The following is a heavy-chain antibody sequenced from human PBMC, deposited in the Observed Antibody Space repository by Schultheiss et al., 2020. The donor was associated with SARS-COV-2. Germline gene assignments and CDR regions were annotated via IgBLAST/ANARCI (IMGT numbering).Heavy chain of an antibody. J-gene: IGHJ5*02. CDR3: AREGVAAARFDP. CDR2: IYHSGST. Sequence: GSLRLSCAVSGYSISSGYYWGWIRQPPGKGLEWIGSIYHSGSTYYNPSLKSRVTISVDTSKNQFSLKLSSVTAADTAVYYCAREGVAAARFDPWGQGTLVTVSS. CDR1: GYSISSGYY. D-gene: IGHD6-13*01. V-gene: IGHV4-38-2*02.